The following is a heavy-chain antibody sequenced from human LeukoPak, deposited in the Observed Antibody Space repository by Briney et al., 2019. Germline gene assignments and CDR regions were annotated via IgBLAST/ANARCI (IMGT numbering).Heavy chain of an antibody. CDR2: IYYTGST. J-gene: IGHJ6*03. V-gene: IGHV4-59*12. CDR1: GGSISSYY. Sequence: PSETLSLTCTVSGGSISSYYWSWIRQPPGKGLEWIGYIYYTGSTNYNPSLKSRVTISVDTSKNQFSLKMSSVTAADTAVYYCARTRYDYYDSSGEVSYDMDGWGKVTTVTIAS. CDR3: ARTRYDYYDSSGEVSYDMDG. D-gene: IGHD3-22*01.